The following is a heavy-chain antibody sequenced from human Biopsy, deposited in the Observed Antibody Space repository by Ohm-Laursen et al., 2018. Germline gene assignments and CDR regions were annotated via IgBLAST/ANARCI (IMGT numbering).Heavy chain of an antibody. CDR1: GYTLTDLS. J-gene: IGHJ4*02. CDR2: FAPENGKT. V-gene: IGHV1-24*01. Sequence: ASVKASCKVSGYTLTDLSMHWVRQAPGKGLEWMGGFAPENGKTFYAQKFQGRVTMTEDTSTDTAYMELSNLRSEDTAVYYCAGDINNWNVNYWGQGTLVIVPS. D-gene: IGHD1-20*01. CDR3: AGDINNWNVNY.